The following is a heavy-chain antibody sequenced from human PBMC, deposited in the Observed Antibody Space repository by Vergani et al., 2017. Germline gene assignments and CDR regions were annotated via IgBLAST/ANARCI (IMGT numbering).Heavy chain of an antibody. CDR2: IYPGDSDT. J-gene: IGHJ2*01. Sequence: EVQLVQSGAEVKKPGESLKISCKGSGYSFISYWIGWVRQMPGKGLEWMGIIYPGDSDTRYSPSFQGQVTIAADKSISTAYLQWSRLKAADTAMFYCARPLSPTWDWYFDLWGRGTLVTVSS. V-gene: IGHV5-51*01. D-gene: IGHD1-26*01. CDR3: ARPLSPTWDWYFDL. CDR1: GYSFISYW.